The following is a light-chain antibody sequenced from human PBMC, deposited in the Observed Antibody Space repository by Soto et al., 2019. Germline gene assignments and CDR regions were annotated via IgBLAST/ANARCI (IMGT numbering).Light chain of an antibody. CDR3: QQYNSYPWT. Sequence: DIQMTQSPFTLSASVGDRVTITCWASQSISSWLAWYQQKPGKAPKLLIYKASTLESGVPSNFSGSGSGTEFTLTISSLQPEDFATYYCQQYNSYPWTFGQGTKVDIK. CDR2: KAS. V-gene: IGKV1-5*03. J-gene: IGKJ1*01. CDR1: QSISSW.